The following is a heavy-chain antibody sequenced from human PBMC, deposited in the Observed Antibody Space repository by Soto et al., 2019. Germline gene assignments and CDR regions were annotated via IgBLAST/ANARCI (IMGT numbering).Heavy chain of an antibody. CDR1: GFTFGDYA. D-gene: IGHD6-13*01. CDR2: IRSKAYGGTT. V-gene: IGHV3-49*03. J-gene: IGHJ4*02. Sequence: LRLSCTASGFTFGDYAMSWFRQAPGKGLEWVGFIRSKAYGGTTEYAASVKGRFTISRDDSKSIAYLQMNSLKTEDTAVYYCTRDDRSSWYRWSDYWGQGTLVTVSS. CDR3: TRDDRSSWYRWSDY.